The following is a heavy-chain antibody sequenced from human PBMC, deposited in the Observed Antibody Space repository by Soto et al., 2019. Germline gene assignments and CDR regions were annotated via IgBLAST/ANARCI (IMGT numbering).Heavy chain of an antibody. J-gene: IGHJ4*02. Sequence: QVQLVQSGAEVKKPGSSVKVSCKASGGTFSSYAIGWVRQAPGQGLEWMGGIIPIFGTRNYAQNFQGRVTITADESTNTAYMELSSLRSEDTAVYYCARVPGSWNYEAYYFDYWGQGTLVTVSS. CDR3: ARVPGSWNYEAYYFDY. D-gene: IGHD1-7*01. V-gene: IGHV1-69*12. CDR2: IIPIFGTR. CDR1: GGTFSSYA.